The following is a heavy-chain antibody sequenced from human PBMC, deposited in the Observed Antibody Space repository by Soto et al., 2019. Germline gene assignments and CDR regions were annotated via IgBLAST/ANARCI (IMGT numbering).Heavy chain of an antibody. Sequence: TLSLTCTVSGASITYGGYSWSWIRQTPGKGLEWIGYINHLETTFYNPSFESRLTLSIGRAKNQFSLNLHSMSAADRAVYFCARGGGSDSFDYWGQGILVTVSS. V-gene: IGHV4-30-2*01. CDR1: GASITYGGYS. D-gene: IGHD1-26*01. J-gene: IGHJ4*02. CDR2: INHLETT. CDR3: ARGGGSDSFDY.